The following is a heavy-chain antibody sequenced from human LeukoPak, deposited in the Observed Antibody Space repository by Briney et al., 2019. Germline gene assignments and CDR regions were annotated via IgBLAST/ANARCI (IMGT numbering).Heavy chain of an antibody. CDR3: ARDRYGATPDAFDI. D-gene: IGHD4-17*01. V-gene: IGHV3-21*01. CDR1: GITFSSYS. CDR2: ISSSSSYS. Sequence: GGSLRLSCAGSGITFSSYSMNWVRQAPGKGLEWVSSISSSSSYSYYADSVKGRFTISRDNAKNSLYLQMNSLRVEDTAVYYCARDRYGATPDAFDIWGQGTMVTVSS. J-gene: IGHJ3*02.